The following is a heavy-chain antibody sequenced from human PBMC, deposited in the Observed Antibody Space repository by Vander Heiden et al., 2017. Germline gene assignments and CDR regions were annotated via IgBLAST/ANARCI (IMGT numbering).Heavy chain of an antibody. CDR1: GFTFDDYA. D-gene: IGHD3-22*01. CDR2: ISWNSGSI. V-gene: IGHV3-9*01. J-gene: IGHJ4*02. Sequence: EVQLVASGGGLVQPGRSLRLSCAASGFTFDDYAMHWVRQAPGKGLEWVSGISWNSGSIGYADSVKGRFTISRDNAKNSLYLQMNSLRAEDTALYYCAKAYYDSSGYYYDYWGQGTLVTVSS. CDR3: AKAYYDSSGYYYDY.